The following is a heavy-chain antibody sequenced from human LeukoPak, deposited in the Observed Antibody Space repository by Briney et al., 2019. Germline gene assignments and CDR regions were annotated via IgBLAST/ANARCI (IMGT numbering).Heavy chain of an antibody. V-gene: IGHV4-39*01. CDR2: IYYSVSI. CDR1: GGSISSSSYY. D-gene: IGHD2-2*01. CDR3: ASSRCSSTSCYYYYGMDV. J-gene: IGHJ6*02. Sequence: PSETLSLTCTVSGGSISSSSYYWGWIRQPPGKGLEWIGSIYYSVSIYYNPSLKSRVTISVDTSKNQSSLKLSSVTAADTAVYYCASSRCSSTSCYYYYGMDVWGQGTTVTVSS.